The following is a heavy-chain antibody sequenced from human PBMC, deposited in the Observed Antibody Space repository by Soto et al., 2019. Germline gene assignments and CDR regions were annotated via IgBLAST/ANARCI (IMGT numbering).Heavy chain of an antibody. J-gene: IGHJ6*03. V-gene: IGHV1-8*01. CDR2: MNPNSGNT. CDR3: ARGRIAARPDNLRTNYYYYMDV. CDR1: GYTFTSYD. D-gene: IGHD6-6*01. Sequence: GASVKVSCKASGYTFTSYDINWVRQATGQGLEWMGWMNPNSGNTGYAQKFQGRVTMTRNTSISTAYMELSSLRSEDTAVYYCARGRIAARPDNLRTNYYYYMDVWGKGTTVTVSS.